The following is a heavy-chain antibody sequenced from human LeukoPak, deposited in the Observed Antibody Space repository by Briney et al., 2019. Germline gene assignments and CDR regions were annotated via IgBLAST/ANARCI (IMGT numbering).Heavy chain of an antibody. CDR3: ARGGDILTGYGFDY. D-gene: IGHD3-9*01. J-gene: IGHJ4*02. Sequence: SVTVSCKASGGTFSSYAISWVRQAPGQGLEWMGGIIPIFGTANYAQKFQGRVTITADESTSTAYMELSSLRSEDTAVYYCARGGDILTGYGFDYWGQGTLVTVSS. CDR1: GGTFSSYA. V-gene: IGHV1-69*13. CDR2: IIPIFGTA.